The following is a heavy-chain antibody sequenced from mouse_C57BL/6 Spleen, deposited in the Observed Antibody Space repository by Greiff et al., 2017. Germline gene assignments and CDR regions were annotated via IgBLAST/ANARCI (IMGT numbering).Heavy chain of an antibody. Sequence: EVKLMESGGGLVKPGGSLKLSCAASGFTFSSYAMSWVRQTPEKRLEWVATISDGGSYTYYPDNVKGRITISRDKDKNNLYLQMRQLKSEDTAMYYCARLDSSGYWCAYWGQGTLVTGSA. V-gene: IGHV5-4*03. J-gene: IGHJ3*01. CDR2: ISDGGSYT. CDR3: ARLDSSGYWCAY. D-gene: IGHD3-2*02. CDR1: GFTFSSYA.